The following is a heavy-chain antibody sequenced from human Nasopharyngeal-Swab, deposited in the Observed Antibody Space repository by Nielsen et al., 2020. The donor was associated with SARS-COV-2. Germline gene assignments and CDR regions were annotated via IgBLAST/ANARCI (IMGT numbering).Heavy chain of an antibody. Sequence: GRSLRPSCAASGVTFSDAWMSCVRQAPGKGLEWVSSISSSSTYIYYADSVKGRFTLSRDNAKNSLYLQMHSLRAEDTAVYYCARDGLDYDFWSAYFMDVWGQGTTVTVSS. CDR1: GVTFSDAW. V-gene: IGHV3-21*01. D-gene: IGHD3-3*01. J-gene: IGHJ6*02. CDR2: ISSSSTYI. CDR3: ARDGLDYDFWSAYFMDV.